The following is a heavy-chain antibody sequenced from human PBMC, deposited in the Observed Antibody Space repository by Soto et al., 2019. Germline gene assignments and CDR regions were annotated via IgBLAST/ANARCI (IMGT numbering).Heavy chain of an antibody. J-gene: IGHJ3*02. CDR3: ATTLLSSLIVVVPAAPPGTNAFDI. D-gene: IGHD2-2*01. V-gene: IGHV1-24*01. Sequence: GASVKVSCKVSGYTLTELSMHWVRQAPGKGLEWMGGFDPEDGETIYAQKFQGRVTMTEGTSTDTAYMELSSLRSEDTAVYYCATTLLSSLIVVVPAAPPGTNAFDIWGQGTMVTVSS. CDR2: FDPEDGET. CDR1: GYTLTELS.